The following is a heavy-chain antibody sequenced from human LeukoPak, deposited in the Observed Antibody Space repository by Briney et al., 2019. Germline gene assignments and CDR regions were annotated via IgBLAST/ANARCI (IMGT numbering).Heavy chain of an antibody. Sequence: GASVKVSCKASGFTFTSSAMQWVRQARGQRLEWIGWIVVGSGNTNYAQKFQERVTITRDMSTSTAYMELSSLRSEDTAVYYCAADREDCDFWSGYLPLYGMDVWGQGTTVTVSS. CDR3: AADREDCDFWSGYLPLYGMDV. J-gene: IGHJ6*02. CDR2: IVVGSGNT. D-gene: IGHD3-3*01. V-gene: IGHV1-58*02. CDR1: GFTFTSSA.